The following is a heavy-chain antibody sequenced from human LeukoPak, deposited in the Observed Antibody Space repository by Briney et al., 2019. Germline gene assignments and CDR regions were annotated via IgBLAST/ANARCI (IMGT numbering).Heavy chain of an antibody. CDR3: ARGSRDSRGWYHFDN. D-gene: IGHD6-19*01. CDR1: GGSISSGSYY. CDR2: IYSSGST. V-gene: IGHV4-61*02. Sequence: SETLSLTCTVSGGSISSGSYYWSWSRQPAGKGLEWIGRIYSSGSTIYNPSLESRVTMSVDTSKNQFSLKLSSVTAADTAVYYCARGSRDSRGWYHFDNWGQGTLVTVSS. J-gene: IGHJ4*02.